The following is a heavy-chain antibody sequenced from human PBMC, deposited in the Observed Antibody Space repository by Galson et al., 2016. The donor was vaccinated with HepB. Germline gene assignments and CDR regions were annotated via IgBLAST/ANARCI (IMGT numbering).Heavy chain of an antibody. Sequence: TLRLSCAASGFSFIKYEMSWVRQAPGKGLEWVAYINTGGGNIYYPDSVRGRFTISRDNAKDSLYLQMNSLTAEDTGLYYCVRDGATWHFDFWGRGTLVTVSS. V-gene: IGHV3-48*03. J-gene: IGHJ2*01. D-gene: IGHD1-26*01. CDR2: INTGGGNI. CDR1: GFSFIKYE. CDR3: VRDGATWHFDF.